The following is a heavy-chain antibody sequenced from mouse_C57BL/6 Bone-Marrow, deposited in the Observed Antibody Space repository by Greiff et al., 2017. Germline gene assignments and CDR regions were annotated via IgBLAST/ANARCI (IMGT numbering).Heavy chain of an antibody. CDR1: GYTFTSYW. CDR2: IHPNSGST. Sequence: QVQLQQPGAELVKPGASVKLSCTASGYTFTSYWMHWVKLRPGQGLEWIGMIHPNSGSTNYNEKFKSKATLTVDKSSSTAYMQLSSLTSEDSAVYYCARFPLRRDYFDYWGQGTTLTVSS. CDR3: ARFPLRRDYFDY. V-gene: IGHV1-64*01. J-gene: IGHJ2*01.